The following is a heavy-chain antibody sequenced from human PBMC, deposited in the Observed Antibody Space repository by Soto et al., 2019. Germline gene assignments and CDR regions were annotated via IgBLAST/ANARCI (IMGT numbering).Heavy chain of an antibody. CDR1: GGSISSSTYY. CDR3: ARVPDR. CDR2: IYYSGGS. V-gene: IGHV4-39*07. D-gene: IGHD2-2*01. J-gene: IGHJ5*02. Sequence: PSETLSLSCTVSGGSISSSTYYWGWIRQPPGKGLEWIGSIYYSGGSYYNPSLKSRVTISVDRSKNQFSLKLSSVTAADTAVYYCARVPDRWGQGTLVTVS.